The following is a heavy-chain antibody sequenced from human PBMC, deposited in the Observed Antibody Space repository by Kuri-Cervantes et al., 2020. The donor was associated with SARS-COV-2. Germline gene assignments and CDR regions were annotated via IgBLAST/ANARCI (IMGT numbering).Heavy chain of an antibody. CDR1: GFTFDDYA. J-gene: IGHJ6*03. CDR2: ISGSGGST. V-gene: IGHV3-23*01. D-gene: IGHD2-2*02. Sequence: GESLKISCAASGFTFDDYAMHWVRQAPGKGLEWVSAISGSGGSTYYADSVKGRFTISRDNSKNTLYLQMNSLRAEDTAVYYCAKGPQYCSSTSCYRGPYYYYYYMDVWGKGTTVTVSS. CDR3: AKGPQYCSSTSCYRGPYYYYYYMDV.